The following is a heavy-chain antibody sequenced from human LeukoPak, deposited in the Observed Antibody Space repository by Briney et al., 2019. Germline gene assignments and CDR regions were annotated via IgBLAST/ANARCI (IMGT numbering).Heavy chain of an antibody. CDR2: INPNSGGT. J-gene: IGHJ6*02. Sequence: ASVKVSCKASGYTFTGYYMHWVRQAPGQGLEWMGWINPNSGGTNYAQKFQGRVTMTRDTSISTAYMELRSLRSDDTAVYYCARDSGWIQLWFYYYGMDVWGQGTTVTVSS. D-gene: IGHD5-18*01. CDR3: ARDSGWIQLWFYYYGMDV. V-gene: IGHV1-2*02. CDR1: GYTFTGYY.